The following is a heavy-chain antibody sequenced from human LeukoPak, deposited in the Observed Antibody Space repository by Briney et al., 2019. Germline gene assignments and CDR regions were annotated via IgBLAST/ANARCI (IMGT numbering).Heavy chain of an antibody. D-gene: IGHD1-26*01. CDR3: ARVPRPSGSYPIEY. J-gene: IGHJ4*02. V-gene: IGHV3-21*01. CDR2: ISSSSSYI. Sequence: GGSLRLSCAASGFNYSSYRMNWVRQAPGKGLEWVSSISSSSSYIYYADSVKGRFTISRDNAKNSLYLQMNSLRAEDTAVYYWARVPRPSGSYPIEYWGQGTLVTVSS. CDR1: GFNYSSYR.